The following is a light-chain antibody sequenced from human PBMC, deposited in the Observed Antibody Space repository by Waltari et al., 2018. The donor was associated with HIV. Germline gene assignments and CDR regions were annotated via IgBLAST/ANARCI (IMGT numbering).Light chain of an antibody. Sequence: SYTLTQPPSVSVAPGQTARLTCEGNTIGSRTVHWYQQKPGQAPTVVVYDDGDRPSGIPERFSGSNSENTATLTISRVEAGDEADYYCQVWDSSTDHVIFGGGTKLTVL. CDR3: QVWDSSTDHVI. V-gene: IGLV3-21*02. J-gene: IGLJ2*01. CDR1: TIGSRT. CDR2: DDG.